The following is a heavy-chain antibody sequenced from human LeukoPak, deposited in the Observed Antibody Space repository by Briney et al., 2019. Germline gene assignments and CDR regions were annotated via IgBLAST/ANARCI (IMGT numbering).Heavy chain of an antibody. J-gene: IGHJ4*02. CDR1: GFTFSSYG. Sequence: GGSLRLSCAASGFTFSSYGMHWVRQAPGKGLEWVAVISYDGSNKYYADSVKGRFTISRDNSKNTLYLQMNSLRAEDTAVYYCAKLAYYDSSGYPYYFDYWGQGTLVTVSS. D-gene: IGHD3-22*01. CDR3: AKLAYYDSSGYPYYFDY. V-gene: IGHV3-30*18. CDR2: ISYDGSNK.